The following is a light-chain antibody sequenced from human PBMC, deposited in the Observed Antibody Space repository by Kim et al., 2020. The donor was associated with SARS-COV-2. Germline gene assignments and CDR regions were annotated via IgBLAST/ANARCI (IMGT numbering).Light chain of an antibody. V-gene: IGLV1-51*01. CDR2: DNN. J-gene: IGLJ2*01. Sequence: GQKVTTSCSGSTSNIGNHYVSWYQQLPGTAPNLLIYDNNKRPSGIPDRFSGSKSGTSATLGITGLQTGDEADYYCGTWDTSLSAVVFGGGTQLTVL. CDR3: GTWDTSLSAVV. CDR1: TSNIGNHY.